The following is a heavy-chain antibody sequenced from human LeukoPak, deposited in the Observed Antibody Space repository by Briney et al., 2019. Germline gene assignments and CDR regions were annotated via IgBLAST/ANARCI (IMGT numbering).Heavy chain of an antibody. CDR2: INPNSGDT. V-gene: IGHV1-2*06. CDR1: GYTFTGFY. D-gene: IGHD2-21*02. CDR3: ARDYCGGDCFPDY. Sequence: ASVKVSCKASGYTFTGFYVHWVRQAPGQGLEWMGRINPNSGDTNYAQKFQGRVTMTRDTPISTAYMELSRLRSDDTAVYYCARDYCGGDCFPDYWDQGTLVTVSS. J-gene: IGHJ4*02.